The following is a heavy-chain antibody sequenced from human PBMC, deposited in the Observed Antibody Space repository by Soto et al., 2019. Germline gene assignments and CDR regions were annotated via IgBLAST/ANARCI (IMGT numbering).Heavy chain of an antibody. Sequence: SETLSLTCTVSGGSISSGGYYWSWIRQHPGKGLGWIGYIYYSGSTYYNPSLKSRVTISVDTSKNQFSLKLSSVTAADTAVYYCARAGRYFDWLNAFDIWGQGTMVTVSS. V-gene: IGHV4-31*03. J-gene: IGHJ3*02. CDR1: GGSISSGGYY. D-gene: IGHD3-9*01. CDR3: ARAGRYFDWLNAFDI. CDR2: IYYSGST.